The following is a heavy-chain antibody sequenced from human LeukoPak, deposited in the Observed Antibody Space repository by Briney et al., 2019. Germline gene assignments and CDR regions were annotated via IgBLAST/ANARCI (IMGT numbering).Heavy chain of an antibody. J-gene: IGHJ2*01. Sequence: GESLKISCKGSGYSFTSYWIGWVRQMPGKGLEWMGIIYPGDSDTRYGPSFQGQVTISADKSISTAYLQWSSLKASDTAMYYCARHMVPAAIGDWYFDLWGRGTLVTVSS. D-gene: IGHD2-2*02. CDR1: GYSFTSYW. CDR2: IYPGDSDT. V-gene: IGHV5-51*01. CDR3: ARHMVPAAIGDWYFDL.